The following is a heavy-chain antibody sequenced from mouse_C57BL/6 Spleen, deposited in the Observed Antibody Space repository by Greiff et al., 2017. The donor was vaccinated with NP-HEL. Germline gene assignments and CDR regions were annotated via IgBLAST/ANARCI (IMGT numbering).Heavy chain of an antibody. Sequence: EVMLVESGGGLVKPGGSLKLSCAASGFTFSDYGMHWVRQAPEKGLEWVAYISSGSSTIYYADTVKGRFTISRDNAKNTLFLQMTSLRSEDTAMYYCARGFYDGYYDYAMDYWGQGTSVTVSS. J-gene: IGHJ4*01. CDR2: ISSGSSTI. CDR3: ARGFYDGYYDYAMDY. D-gene: IGHD2-3*01. V-gene: IGHV5-17*01. CDR1: GFTFSDYG.